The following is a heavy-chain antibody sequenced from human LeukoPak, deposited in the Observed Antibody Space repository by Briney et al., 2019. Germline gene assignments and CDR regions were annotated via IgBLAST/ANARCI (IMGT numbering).Heavy chain of an antibody. D-gene: IGHD5-12*01. CDR3: ARDPSEDIVAYFDY. CDR1: GSTFTDDY. J-gene: IGHJ4*02. CDR2: INPTGDGT. Sequence: ASVKVSCKASGSTFTDDYIHWMRQAPGRGLEWMGSINPTGDGTHYAQKFQGRITMTRDASITTAYMQLSSLRSDDTAVYYCARDPSEDIVAYFDYWGQGTLVTVSS. V-gene: IGHV1-2*02.